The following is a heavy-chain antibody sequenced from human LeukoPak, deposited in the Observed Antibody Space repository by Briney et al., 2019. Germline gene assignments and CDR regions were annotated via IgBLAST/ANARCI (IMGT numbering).Heavy chain of an antibody. Sequence: LSKVGGKASGSTMSGYAIGWVRRAPGQGLGWMAGIIRIFGTANYAQKVPGRVTITADESTSTAYMELSSLRSEDTAVYYCARKGFGEYWFDPWGQGTLVTVSS. CDR3: ARKGFGEYWFDP. D-gene: IGHD3-10*01. V-gene: IGHV1-69*01. CDR1: GSTMSGYA. CDR2: IIRIFGTA. J-gene: IGHJ5*02.